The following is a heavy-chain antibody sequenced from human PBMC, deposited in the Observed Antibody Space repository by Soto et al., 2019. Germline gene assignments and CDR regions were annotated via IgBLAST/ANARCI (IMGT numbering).Heavy chain of an antibody. CDR3: ARVGYCISTSCPEEAYYCGMDV. Sequence: QVQLVQSGAEVKKPGSSVKVSCKASGGTFSSYAISWVRQAPGQGLEWMGGIIPIFGTANYAQKFQGRVTITADESPSTAYLERSSLSSEETAVYYSARVGYCISTSCPEEAYYCGMDVWGQGTTVTFSS. CDR1: GGTFSSYA. J-gene: IGHJ6*02. D-gene: IGHD2-2*01. V-gene: IGHV1-69*12. CDR2: IIPIFGTA.